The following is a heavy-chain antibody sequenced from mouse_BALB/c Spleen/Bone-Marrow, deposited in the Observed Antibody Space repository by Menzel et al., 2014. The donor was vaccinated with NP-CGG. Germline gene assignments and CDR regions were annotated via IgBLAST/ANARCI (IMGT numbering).Heavy chain of an antibody. V-gene: IGHV5-17*02. CDR1: GFTFSSFG. CDR3: VRWGGYFDV. CDR2: ISSGSSTI. J-gene: IGHJ1*01. Sequence: EVMLVESGGGLVQPGGSRKLSCAASGFTFSSFGMHWVRQAPEKGLERVAYISSGSSTIYYADTVKGRFTISRDNPKNTLFLQMASLRSEDTAMYYCVRWGGYFDVWGAGTTVAVSS.